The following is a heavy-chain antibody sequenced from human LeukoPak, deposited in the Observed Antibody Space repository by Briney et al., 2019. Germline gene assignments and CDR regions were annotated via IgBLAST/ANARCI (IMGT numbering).Heavy chain of an antibody. D-gene: IGHD3-22*01. CDR2: IYSGGST. V-gene: IGHV3-53*01. CDR1: GFTVSSNY. CDR3: ARATYYYDSSGYYVFYFDN. J-gene: IGHJ4*02. Sequence: GGSLRLSCAASGFTVSSNYMSWVRQAPGKGLEWVSVIYSGGSTYYADSVKGRFTISRDNSKNTLYLQMNSLRAEDTAVYYCARATYYYDSSGYYVFYFDNWGQGTLVTVSS.